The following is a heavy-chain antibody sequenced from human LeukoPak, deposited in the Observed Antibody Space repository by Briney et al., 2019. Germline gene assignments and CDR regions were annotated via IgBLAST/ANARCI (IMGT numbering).Heavy chain of an antibody. J-gene: IGHJ5*02. CDR2: TYYSGST. CDR1: GGSISSYY. CDR3: ARANMVRGVIPNWFDP. Sequence: SETLSLTCTVSGGSISSYYWSWIRQPPGKGLEWIGYTYYSGSTNYNPSLKSRVTISVDTSKNQFSLKLSSVTAADTAVYYCARANMVRGVIPNWFDPWGQGTLVTVSS. D-gene: IGHD3-10*01. V-gene: IGHV4-59*01.